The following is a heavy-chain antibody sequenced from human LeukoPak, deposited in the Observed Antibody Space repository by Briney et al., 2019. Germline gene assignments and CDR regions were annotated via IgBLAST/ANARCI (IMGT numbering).Heavy chain of an antibody. CDR1: GGSFSDYY. CDR2: INHSGST. J-gene: IGHJ4*02. D-gene: IGHD2/OR15-2a*01. CDR3: ARGLTSMPPGGY. Sequence: PSETLSLTCAVYGGSFSDYYWSWIRQPPGKGLEWIGEINHSGSTNYNPSLESRVTILVDTSKNQFSLKLSSVTAADTAVYYCARGLTSMPPGGYWGQGTLVTVSS. V-gene: IGHV4-34*01.